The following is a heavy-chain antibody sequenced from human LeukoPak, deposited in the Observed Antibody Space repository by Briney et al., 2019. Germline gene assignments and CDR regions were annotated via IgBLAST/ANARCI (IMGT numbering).Heavy chain of an antibody. CDR1: GYTFTSYG. CDR3: ARVGGDSGRGWDPADY. V-gene: IGHV1-18*01. J-gene: IGHJ4*02. D-gene: IGHD4-17*01. CDR2: ISAYNGNT. Sequence: GASVTVSCKASGYTFTSYGISWVRQAPGQGLEWMGWISAYNGNTNYAQKLQGRVTMTTDTSTSTAYMELRSLRSDDTAVYYCARVGGDSGRGWDPADYWGQGTLVTVAS.